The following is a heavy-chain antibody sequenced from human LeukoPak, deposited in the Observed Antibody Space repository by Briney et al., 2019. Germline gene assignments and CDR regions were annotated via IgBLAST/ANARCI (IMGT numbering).Heavy chain of an antibody. D-gene: IGHD2-15*01. V-gene: IGHV3-20*04. CDR3: ARDFTVVVVAATHGSFDY. J-gene: IGHJ4*02. CDR1: GFTFDDYG. CDR2: INWNGGST. Sequence: PGGSLRLSCAASGFTFDDYGMSWVRQAPGKGLEWVSGINWNGGSTGYADSVKGRFTISRDNAKNSLYLQMNSLRAEDTALYYCARDFTVVVVAATHGSFDYWGQGTLVTVSS.